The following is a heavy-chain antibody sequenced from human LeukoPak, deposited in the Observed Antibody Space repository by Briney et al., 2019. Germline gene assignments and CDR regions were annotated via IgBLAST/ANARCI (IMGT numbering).Heavy chain of an antibody. CDR1: SSYW. Sequence: GGSLRLSCAAFSSYWMTWVRQAPGKGLEWVANIKQDGSEKYYVDSVKGRFTISRDNARNSLFLQMNSLRAEDTAVYYCARAGATFSTEAYFDYWGQGTLVTVSS. CDR3: ARAGATFSTEAYFDY. V-gene: IGHV3-7*01. J-gene: IGHJ4*02. CDR2: IKQDGSEK. D-gene: IGHD1-26*01.